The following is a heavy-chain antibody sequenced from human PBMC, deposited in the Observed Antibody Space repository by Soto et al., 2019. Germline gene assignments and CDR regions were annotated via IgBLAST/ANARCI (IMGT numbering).Heavy chain of an antibody. J-gene: IGHJ5*02. D-gene: IGHD2-21*01. CDR1: GYTFTSFY. CDR2: INPNGGST. V-gene: IGHV1-46*01. CDR3: ARGLTSGDS. Sequence: QVQLVQSGAEGKNPGASVKVSCKASGYTFTSFYIHWVRQAPGQGLGWMSIINPNGGSTNYAQNLQGRVTLTRDTSTHTVYMELSSLRSEDTAVHYCARGLTSGDSWGQGTLVTVSS.